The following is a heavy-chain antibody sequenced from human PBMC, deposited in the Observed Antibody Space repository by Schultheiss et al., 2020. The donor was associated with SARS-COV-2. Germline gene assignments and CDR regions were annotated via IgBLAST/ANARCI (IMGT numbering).Heavy chain of an antibody. D-gene: IGHD4-17*01. CDR2: ISAYNGNT. Sequence: ASVKVSCKASGGTFSSYAISWVRQAPGQGLEWMGWISAYNGNTNYAQKFQERVTITRDTSISTAYMELSRLRSDDTAVYYCARLKEGYGDYERLYYGMDVWGQGTTVTVSS. CDR1: GGTFSSYA. V-gene: IGHV1-18*01. CDR3: ARLKEGYGDYERLYYGMDV. J-gene: IGHJ6*02.